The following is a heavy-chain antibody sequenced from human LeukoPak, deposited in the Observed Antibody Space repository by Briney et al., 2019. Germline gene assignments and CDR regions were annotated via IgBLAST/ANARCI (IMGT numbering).Heavy chain of an antibody. Sequence: GGSLRLSCAASGFTFSSYGMHWVRQAPGKGLEWVAFIRYDGSNKYYADSVKGRFTISRDNSKNTLYLQMNSLRAEDTAVYYCAKGGDEYSSSPIDYWGQGTLVTVSS. CDR3: AKGGDEYSSSPIDY. CDR1: GFTFSSYG. CDR2: IRYDGSNK. J-gene: IGHJ4*02. V-gene: IGHV3-30*02. D-gene: IGHD6-13*01.